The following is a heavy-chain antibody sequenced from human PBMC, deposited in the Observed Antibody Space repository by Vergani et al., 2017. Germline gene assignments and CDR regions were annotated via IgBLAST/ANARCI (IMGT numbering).Heavy chain of an antibody. CDR3: ARDGYKAYFDY. J-gene: IGHJ4*02. Sequence: EVQLVESGGGLVQPGRSLRLSCAASGFTFDDYAMHWVRQAPGKGLEWVSGISWNSGSIGYADSVKGRFTISRDNAKNSLYLQMNSLRAEDTAVYYCARDGYKAYFDYWGQGTLVTVSS. CDR2: ISWNSGSI. D-gene: IGHD5-24*01. V-gene: IGHV3-9*01. CDR1: GFTFDDYA.